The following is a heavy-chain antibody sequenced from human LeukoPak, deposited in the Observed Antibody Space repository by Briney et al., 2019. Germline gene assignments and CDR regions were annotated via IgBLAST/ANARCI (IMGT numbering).Heavy chain of an antibody. V-gene: IGHV4-61*01. Sequence: SPSETLSLTCTVSGGSISSGSYYWSWIRQPPGKGLEWIGYIYYSGSTNYNPSLKSRVTISVDTSKNQFSLKLSSVTAADTAVYYRAKVNYDFWADWYFDLWGRGTLVTVSS. J-gene: IGHJ2*01. CDR1: GGSISSGSYY. D-gene: IGHD3-3*01. CDR2: IYYSGST. CDR3: AKVNYDFWADWYFDL.